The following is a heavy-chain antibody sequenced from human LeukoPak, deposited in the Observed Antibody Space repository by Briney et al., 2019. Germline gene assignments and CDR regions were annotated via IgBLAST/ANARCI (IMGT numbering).Heavy chain of an antibody. Sequence: GGSLRLSCAASGFTFSSYWMNWVRQAPGKGLVWVSRLNSDGSITSYADSVKGRFTISRDNAKNTLYLQMNSLRAEDTAVYYCARGTWGSFDYWGQGALVTDSS. V-gene: IGHV3-74*01. CDR3: ARGTWGSFDY. D-gene: IGHD3-16*01. CDR2: LNSDGSIT. CDR1: GFTFSSYW. J-gene: IGHJ4*02.